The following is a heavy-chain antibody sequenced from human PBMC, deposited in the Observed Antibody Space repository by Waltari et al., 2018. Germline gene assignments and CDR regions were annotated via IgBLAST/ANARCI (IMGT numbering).Heavy chain of an antibody. D-gene: IGHD3-9*01. CDR1: GGSISSSSYY. J-gene: IGHJ3*02. CDR2: IYYSGST. Sequence: PGLVKPSETLSLTCTVSGGSISSSSYYWGWIRQPPGKGLEWIGSIYYSGSTYYNPSLKSRVTISVDTSKNQFSLKLSSVTAADTAVYYCARHGGDVDILTGYYWHAFDIWGQGTMVTVSS. CDR3: ARHGGDVDILTGYYWHAFDI. V-gene: IGHV4-39*01.